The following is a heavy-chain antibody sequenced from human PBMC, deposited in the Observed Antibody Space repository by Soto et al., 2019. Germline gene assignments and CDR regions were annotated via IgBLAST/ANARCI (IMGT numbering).Heavy chain of an antibody. CDR2: ISYDGSNK. D-gene: IGHD2-2*01. V-gene: IGHV3-30-3*01. CDR1: GFTFSSYA. J-gene: IGHJ6*02. Sequence: QVQVVESGGGVVQPGRSLRLSCVASGFTFSSYAMSWVRQAPGKGLEWVAVISYDGSNKYYADSAKGRFTISRDNSKNTLYLQMNSLRAEDTAVYYCARGIRPSGGYCISTSCHYHYCMDVWGQGTTVTVSS. CDR3: ARGIRPSGGYCISTSCHYHYCMDV.